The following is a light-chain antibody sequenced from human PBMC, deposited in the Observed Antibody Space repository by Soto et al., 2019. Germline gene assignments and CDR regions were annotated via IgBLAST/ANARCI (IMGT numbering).Light chain of an antibody. CDR1: RSDVGGYNY. CDR2: EVS. Sequence: QSALTQPPSASGSPGQSVTISCTGTRSDVGGYNYVSWYQQHPGKAPKLMIYEVSKRPSGVPDRFSASKSGNTASLTVSGLQAEDEADYYCSSYTSSSTRVFGGGTKLTVL. J-gene: IGLJ3*02. V-gene: IGLV2-8*01. CDR3: SSYTSSSTRV.